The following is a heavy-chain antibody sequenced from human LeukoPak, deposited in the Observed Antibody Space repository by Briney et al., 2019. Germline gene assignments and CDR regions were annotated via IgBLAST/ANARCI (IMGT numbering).Heavy chain of an antibody. Sequence: ASVKVSCKASGYTFTSYYMHWVRQAPGQGLEWMGIINPSGGSTSYAQKFQGRVTMTRDTSTSTVYMELTSLRSEDTAVYYCARDLSGSNYYASGSYADWGQGTLVTVSS. V-gene: IGHV1-46*01. CDR1: GYTFTSYY. D-gene: IGHD3-10*01. CDR2: INPSGGST. J-gene: IGHJ4*02. CDR3: ARDLSGSNYYASGSYAD.